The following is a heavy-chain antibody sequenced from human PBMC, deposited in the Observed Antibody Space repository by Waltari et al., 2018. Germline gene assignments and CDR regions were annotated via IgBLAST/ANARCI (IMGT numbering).Heavy chain of an antibody. CDR3: ARGQGGNGRYYYYGMDV. V-gene: IGHV4-61*09. J-gene: IGHJ6*02. Sequence: QVQLQESGPGLVKPSQTLSLTCTVSGGSISSGSYYWSWIRQPAGKGLEWIGYIYTSGSTNYNPSLKSRVTISVDTSKNQFSLKLSSVTAADTAVYYCARGQGGNGRYYYYGMDVWGQGTTVTVSS. D-gene: IGHD2-15*01. CDR2: IYTSGST. CDR1: GGSISSGSYY.